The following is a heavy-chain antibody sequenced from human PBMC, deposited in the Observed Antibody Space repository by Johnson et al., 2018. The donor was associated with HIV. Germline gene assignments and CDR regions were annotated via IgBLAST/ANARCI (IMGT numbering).Heavy chain of an antibody. Sequence: EVQLVESGGGLVQPGKSLRLSCAASGFTFSSYAMSWVRQAPGKGLEWVSGISGSGGSKYYADSVKGRFTISRDNSKNTLYLQMNSLRAEDTAVYYCARVLGSSRRGAFDIWGQGTMVTVSS. CDR3: ARVLGSSRRGAFDI. J-gene: IGHJ3*02. CDR2: ISGSGGSK. V-gene: IGHV3-23*04. D-gene: IGHD6-6*01. CDR1: GFTFSSYA.